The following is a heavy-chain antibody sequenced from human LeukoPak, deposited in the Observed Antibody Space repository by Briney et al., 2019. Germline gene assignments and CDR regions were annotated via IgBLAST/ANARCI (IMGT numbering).Heavy chain of an antibody. CDR1: GFTFSSYG. CDR3: AKDRARSRAVAGEGYYFDY. D-gene: IGHD6-19*01. V-gene: IGHV3-30*02. Sequence: GGSLRLSCAASGFTFSSYGMHWVRQAPGKGLEWVAFIRYDGSNKYYADSVKGRFTISRDNSKNTLYLQMNSLRAEDTAVYYCAKDRARSRAVAGEGYYFDYWGQGTLVTVSS. CDR2: IRYDGSNK. J-gene: IGHJ4*02.